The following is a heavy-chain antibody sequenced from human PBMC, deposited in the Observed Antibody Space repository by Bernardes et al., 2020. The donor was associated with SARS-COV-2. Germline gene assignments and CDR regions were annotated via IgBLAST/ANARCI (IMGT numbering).Heavy chain of an antibody. Sequence: SETLSLTCAVYDGSLSDYYWSWNRQPPGKGLEWIGEIHHSGRTKYNPSLRSRVTIFVDTSKNQFSLNLRSVTVADTAVYYCARGTGFKWELDSWGQGTLVTVSS. D-gene: IGHD1-26*01. CDR1: DGSLSDYY. V-gene: IGHV4-34*01. J-gene: IGHJ4*02. CDR2: IHHSGRT. CDR3: ARGTGFKWELDS.